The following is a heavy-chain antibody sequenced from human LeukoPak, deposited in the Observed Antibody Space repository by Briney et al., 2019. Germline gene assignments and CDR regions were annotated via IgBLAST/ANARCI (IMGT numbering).Heavy chain of an antibody. CDR1: GYTFSSYD. D-gene: IGHD7-27*01. CDR3: AREKKGLGFDY. CDR2: MNPNSGNT. V-gene: IGHV1-8*03. Sequence: GASVKVSCKASGYTFSSYDINWVRQATGQGLEWMGWMNPNSGNTGYAQKFQGRVTITRNTSISTAYMELSSLRSEDTAVYYCAREKKGLGFDYWGQGTLVTVSS. J-gene: IGHJ4*02.